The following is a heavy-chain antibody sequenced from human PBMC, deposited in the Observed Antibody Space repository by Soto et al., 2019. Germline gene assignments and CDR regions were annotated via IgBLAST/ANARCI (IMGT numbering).Heavy chain of an antibody. Sequence: EVELLESGGGLVQPGGSLRLSCAASGFTFSSYAMSWVRRAPGKGLEWVSGISGSGRITKYADSVKGRFIISRDNFKKKLFLQMNSLRAEDTAVYYCAKDVHYDIVTGIEYFHHWAQGTLVTVSS. J-gene: IGHJ1*01. CDR2: ISGSGRIT. CDR1: GFTFSSYA. V-gene: IGHV3-23*01. D-gene: IGHD3-9*01. CDR3: AKDVHYDIVTGIEYFHH.